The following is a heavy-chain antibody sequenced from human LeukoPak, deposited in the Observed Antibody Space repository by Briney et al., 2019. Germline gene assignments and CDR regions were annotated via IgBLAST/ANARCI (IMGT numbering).Heavy chain of an antibody. CDR2: IYYSGST. CDR3: ARLLGAADWFDP. V-gene: IGHV4-39*07. J-gene: IGHJ5*02. Sequence: SETLSLTCTVSGGSISSSSYYWGWIRQPPGKGLEWIGSIYYSGSTYYNPSLKSRVTISVDTSKNQFSLKLSSVTAADTAVYYCARLLGAADWFDPWGQGTLVTVSS. D-gene: IGHD3-16*01. CDR1: GGSISSSSYY.